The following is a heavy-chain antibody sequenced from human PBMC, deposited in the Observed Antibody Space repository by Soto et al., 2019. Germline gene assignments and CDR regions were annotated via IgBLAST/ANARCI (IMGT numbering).Heavy chain of an antibody. CDR1: GGSISSGGYY. CDR3: ARKATVTTCFDY. CDR2: IYYRGST. J-gene: IGHJ4*02. D-gene: IGHD4-17*01. Sequence: QVQLQESGPGLVKPSQTLSLTCTVSGGSISSGGYYWSWIRQHPGKGLEWIGYIYYRGSTYYNPTLKSRFTISVDTSKNQFSLKLSSVTAADTAVYYCARKATVTTCFDYWGQGTLVTVSS. V-gene: IGHV4-31*03.